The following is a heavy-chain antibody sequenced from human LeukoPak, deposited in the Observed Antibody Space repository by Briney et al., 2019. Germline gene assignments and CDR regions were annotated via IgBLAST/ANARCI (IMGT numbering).Heavy chain of an antibody. CDR2: IYYSGNT. Sequence: SETLSLTCTVSGGSISSYYWSWIRQPPGKGLEWIGCIYYSGNTNYNPSLKSRVTISADTSKNQFSLKVTSVTAADTAVYYCARGSSGYFKDYWGQGTLVTVSS. CDR3: ARGSSGYFKDY. V-gene: IGHV4-59*01. J-gene: IGHJ4*02. CDR1: GGSISSYY. D-gene: IGHD3-22*01.